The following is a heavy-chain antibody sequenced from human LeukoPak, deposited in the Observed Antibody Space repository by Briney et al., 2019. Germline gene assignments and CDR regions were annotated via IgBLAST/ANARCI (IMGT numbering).Heavy chain of an antibody. CDR2: ISGTGDNS. CDR1: GFSFSSYD. Sequence: GGSLRLSCAASGFSFSSYDMNWVRQAAGKGLEWVSQISGTGDNSDYADSVKGRFTISRDNSKRTLYLQLNNLRVEDTAIYYCAFPAHHWLVRGAFDIWGQGTVITVSS. V-gene: IGHV3-23*01. J-gene: IGHJ3*02. CDR3: AFPAHHWLVRGAFDI. D-gene: IGHD6-19*01.